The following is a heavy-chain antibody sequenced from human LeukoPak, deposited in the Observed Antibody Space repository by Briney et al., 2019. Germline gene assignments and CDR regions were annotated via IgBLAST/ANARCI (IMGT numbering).Heavy chain of an antibody. CDR3: ARDLAEVEWLSNAFDI. J-gene: IGHJ3*02. CDR2: ISSSGSTI. Sequence: GGSLRLSCAASGFTFSSYEMNWVRQAPGKGLEWVSYISSSGSTIYYADSVKGRFTISRDNAKNSLYLQMNSLRAEDTAVYYCARDLAEVEWLSNAFDIWGQGTMVTVSS. CDR1: GFTFSSYE. V-gene: IGHV3-48*03. D-gene: IGHD3-3*01.